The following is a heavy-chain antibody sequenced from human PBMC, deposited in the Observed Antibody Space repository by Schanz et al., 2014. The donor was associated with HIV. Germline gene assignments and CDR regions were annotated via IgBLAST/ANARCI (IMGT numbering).Heavy chain of an antibody. Sequence: QVQLVESGGGVVQPGRSLRLSCAASGFSFSNFGMHWVRQAPGKGLEWVAVISYDGRNKYYADSVKGRLTISRDNSKNTLYLQMNSLRAEDTAVYYCARDYHWNWFDPWGQGTLVTVSS. D-gene: IGHD1-20*01. CDR2: ISYDGRNK. CDR1: GFSFSNFG. CDR3: ARDYHWNWFDP. V-gene: IGHV3-30*03. J-gene: IGHJ5*02.